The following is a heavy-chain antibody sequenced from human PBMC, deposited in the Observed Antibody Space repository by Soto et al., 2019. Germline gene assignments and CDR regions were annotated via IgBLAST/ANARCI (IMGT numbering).Heavy chain of an antibody. Sequence: QVQLVQSGAEVKKPGSSVNVSCKTSGGTFSSYTINWVRQAPGQGLEWVGRIIPILGIANYAQKFQGRFTISADKSTSTVYMELNSLRSEDTAVYHCARSGRSGYYPANWFDPWGQGTLVTVSS. CDR1: GGTFSSYT. J-gene: IGHJ5*02. V-gene: IGHV1-69*02. CDR3: ARSGRSGYYPANWFDP. CDR2: IIPILGIA. D-gene: IGHD3-22*01.